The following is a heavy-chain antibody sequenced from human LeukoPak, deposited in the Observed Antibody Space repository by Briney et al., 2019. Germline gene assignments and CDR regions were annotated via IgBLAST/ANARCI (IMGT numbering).Heavy chain of an antibody. Sequence: GGSLRLSCAVSGLTFNTYAMSWVRQAPGKGLEWVSTISGSGGSTYYADSVKGRFTISRDNSKNTLYLQMNSLRAEDTAVYYCAKCRSPIAVAAYYFDYWGQGTLVTVSS. J-gene: IGHJ4*02. CDR1: GLTFNTYA. CDR3: AKCRSPIAVAAYYFDY. V-gene: IGHV3-23*01. D-gene: IGHD6-19*01. CDR2: ISGSGGST.